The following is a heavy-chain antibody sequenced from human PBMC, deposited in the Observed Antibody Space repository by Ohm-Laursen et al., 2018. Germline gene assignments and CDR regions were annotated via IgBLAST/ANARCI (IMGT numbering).Heavy chain of an antibody. J-gene: IGHJ2*01. Sequence: SLRLSCAASGFTFTDYAMNWVRQAPGKGLEWVSTIIGNGVTTYYADSVKGRFTISKDNSKNTLYLQMNSLRAEDTAVYYCARGGYYYDSSGYYREDWYFDLWGRGTLVTVSS. CDR2: IIGNGVTT. CDR1: GFTFTDYA. V-gene: IGHV3-23*01. CDR3: ARGGYYYDSSGYYREDWYFDL. D-gene: IGHD3-22*01.